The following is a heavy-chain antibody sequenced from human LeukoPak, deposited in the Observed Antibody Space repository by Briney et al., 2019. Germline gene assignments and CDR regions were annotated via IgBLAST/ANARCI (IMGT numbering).Heavy chain of an antibody. CDR1: GGSISTYY. V-gene: IGHV4-59*01. J-gene: IGHJ4*02. D-gene: IGHD6-13*01. CDR3: VRSSSSWFNTDY. Sequence: SETLSLTCTVSGGSISTYYWSWIRQSPGKGLEWIGYSHYSGNTKYNPSLKSRVTISVDTSKNQFSLRLNSVTTADTAIYYCVRSSSSWFNTDYWGQGTLVTVSS. CDR2: SHYSGNT.